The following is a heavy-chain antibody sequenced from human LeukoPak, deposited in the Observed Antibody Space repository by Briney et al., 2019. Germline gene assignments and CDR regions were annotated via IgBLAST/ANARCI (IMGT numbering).Heavy chain of an antibody. D-gene: IGHD3-10*01. CDR2: INHSGST. CDR3: ARGQYYYGSGSYAKLDY. CDR1: GGSFGGYY. J-gene: IGHJ4*02. Sequence: SETLSLTCAVDGGSFGGYYWSWVRQPPGKGLGWIGEINHSGSTNYNPSLKSRVNISVDPSNIQFSLKLSSVTAADTAVYYCARGQYYYGSGSYAKLDYWGQGTMVTVSS. V-gene: IGHV4-34*01.